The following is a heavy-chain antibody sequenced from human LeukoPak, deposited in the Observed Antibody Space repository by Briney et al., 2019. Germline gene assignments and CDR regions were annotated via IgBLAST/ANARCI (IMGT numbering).Heavy chain of an antibody. V-gene: IGHV1-18*01. CDR2: ISAYNGNT. CDR3: ARGLTYYYDSSGYYSDY. Sequence: GASVKVSCKXSGYTFTSYGISWVRQAPGQGLEWMGWISAYNGNTNYAQKLQGRVTMTTDTSTSTAYMELRSLRSDDTAVYYCARGLTYYYDSSGYYSDYWGQGTLVTVSS. CDR1: GYTFTSYG. J-gene: IGHJ4*02. D-gene: IGHD3-22*01.